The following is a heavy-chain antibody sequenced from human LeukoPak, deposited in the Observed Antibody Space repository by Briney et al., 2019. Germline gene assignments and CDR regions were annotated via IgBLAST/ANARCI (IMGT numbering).Heavy chain of an antibody. CDR2: ISSSGSTI. CDR3: ARGQSVATTLNWFDP. CDR1: GFTFSSYE. D-gene: IGHD5-12*01. J-gene: IGHJ5*02. V-gene: IGHV3-48*03. Sequence: PGGSLRPSCAASGFTFSSYEMNWVRQAPGKGLEWVSYISSSGSTIYYADSVKGRFTISRDNAKNSLYLQMNSLRAEDTAVYYCARGQSVATTLNWFDPWGQGTLVTVSS.